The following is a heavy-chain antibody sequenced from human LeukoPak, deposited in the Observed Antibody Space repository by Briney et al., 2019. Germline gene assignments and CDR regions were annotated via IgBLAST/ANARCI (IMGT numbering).Heavy chain of an antibody. V-gene: IGHV3-74*01. J-gene: IGHJ4*02. CDR2: LSPDGSSS. Sequence: GRSLRLSCAASGFTFSAFAMHWARQAPGKGLVWVSRLSPDGSSSIYADSVKGRFTVSRDNAKNTLYLQMNSLRDEDTAVYYCARGSPFDYWGQGTLVTVSS. CDR1: GFTFSAFA. CDR3: ARGSPFDY.